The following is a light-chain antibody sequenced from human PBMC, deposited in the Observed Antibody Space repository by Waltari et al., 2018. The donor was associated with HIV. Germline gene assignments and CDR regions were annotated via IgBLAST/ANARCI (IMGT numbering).Light chain of an antibody. J-gene: IGLJ2*01. CDR3: ASYTSTSTLDVV. V-gene: IGLV2-14*01. Sequence: QSALTQPASVSGSPGQSITISCTGTSSDVGGYNYVSWYQQHPGKAPKLMIYEVSNRPSGVFNRFSASTFGNASSLTSSGLQAEHEADYCCASYTSTSTLDVVFGGGTKLTVL. CDR1: SSDVGGYNY. CDR2: EVS.